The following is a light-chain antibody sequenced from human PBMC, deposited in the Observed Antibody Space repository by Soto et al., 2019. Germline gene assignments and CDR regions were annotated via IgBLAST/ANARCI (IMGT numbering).Light chain of an antibody. CDR2: AAS. Sequence: DIPLTQSPSFLSASVGDRVTITCRASQGLSSYLAWYQQKPGKAPNLLIYAASTLQSGVPSRFSGSGSGTEFTLTISSLQPEDFATYYCQQLNSYPLTFGQGTKVEIK. CDR3: QQLNSYPLT. CDR1: QGLSSY. V-gene: IGKV1-9*01. J-gene: IGKJ1*01.